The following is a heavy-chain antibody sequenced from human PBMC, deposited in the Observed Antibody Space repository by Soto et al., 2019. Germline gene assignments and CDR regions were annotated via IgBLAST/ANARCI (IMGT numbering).Heavy chain of an antibody. J-gene: IGHJ4*02. D-gene: IGHD3-9*01. CDR3: AKVGYDILTCYPILYYFDY. V-gene: IGHV3-23*01. CDR2: ISGSGGST. Sequence: EVQLLESGGGLVQPGGSLRLSCAASGFTFSSYAMSWVRQAPGKGLEWVSAISGSGGSTYYADSVKGRFTNSRDNSKNTLYLQMTGLRTEDTAVYYCAKVGYDILTCYPILYYFDYWCQGTLVTVSS. CDR1: GFTFSSYA.